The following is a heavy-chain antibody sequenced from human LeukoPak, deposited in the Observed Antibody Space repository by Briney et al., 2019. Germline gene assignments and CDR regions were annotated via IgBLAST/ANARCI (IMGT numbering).Heavy chain of an antibody. CDR2: INSDGSST. J-gene: IGHJ5*02. CDR3: ARDRGYCRSTSCYSSWFDP. Sequence: PGGSLRLSCAASGFTFSSYWMHWVRQAPGKGLVWVSRINSDGSSTSYADSVKGRFTISRDNAKNTLYLQMNSLRAEDTAVYYCARDRGYCRSTSCYSSWFDPWGQGTLVTVSS. V-gene: IGHV3-74*01. CDR1: GFTFSSYW. D-gene: IGHD2-2*01.